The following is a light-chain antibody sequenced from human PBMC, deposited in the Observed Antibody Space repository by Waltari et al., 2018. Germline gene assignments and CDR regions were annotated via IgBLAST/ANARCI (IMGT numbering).Light chain of an antibody. CDR1: QNISGW. V-gene: IGKV1-5*01. J-gene: IGKJ2*01. CDR3: QQYNSYSYT. Sequence: DIQMTQSPSTLSASVGDRVTITCRASQNISGWLAWFQQKPGKAPNLLIFDASSLESGVPSRFSGSGSGTEFTLNISSLQPDDFATYYCQQYNSYSYTFGQGTRLEIK. CDR2: DAS.